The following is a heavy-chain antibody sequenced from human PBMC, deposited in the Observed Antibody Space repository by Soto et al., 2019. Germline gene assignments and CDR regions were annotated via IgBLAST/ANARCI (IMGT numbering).Heavy chain of an antibody. D-gene: IGHD3-10*01. CDR1: GGTFSSYA. V-gene: IGHV1-8*02. CDR2: MNPNSGNT. CDR3: ARVAEEGLWFGEFPN. Sequence: GASVKVSCKASGGTFSSYAISWVRQATGQGLEWMGWMNPNSGNTGYAQKFQGRVTMTRNTSISTAYMELSSLRSEDTAVYYCARVAEEGLWFGEFPNWGQGTLVTVSS. J-gene: IGHJ4*02.